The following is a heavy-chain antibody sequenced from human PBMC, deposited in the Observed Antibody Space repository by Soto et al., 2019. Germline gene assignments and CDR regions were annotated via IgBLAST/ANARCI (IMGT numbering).Heavy chain of an antibody. CDR2: IYHSGST. CDR1: GGSISSGGYS. V-gene: IGHV4-30-2*01. D-gene: IGHD5-18*01. Sequence: PSETLSLTCAVSGGSISSGGYSWCWIRQPPGKGLEWIGYIYHSGSTYYNPSLKSRVTISVDRSKNQFSLKLSSVTAADTAVYYCARGGVTDYGMDVWGQGTTVTVS. J-gene: IGHJ6*02. CDR3: ARGGVTDYGMDV.